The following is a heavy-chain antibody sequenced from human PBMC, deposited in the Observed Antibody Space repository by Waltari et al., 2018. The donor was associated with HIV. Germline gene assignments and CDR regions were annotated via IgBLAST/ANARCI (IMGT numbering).Heavy chain of an antibody. V-gene: IGHV4-39*07. CDR1: GVFVGRSHYY. J-gene: IGHJ4*02. D-gene: IGHD1-26*01. Sequence: QLQLQESGPGLVKPSETLSLTCTVSGVFVGRSHYYWAWIRQPPGKGLEWIGTISYSETTNFTYTGSTNYNPSLKSRVTISIETSKNYLSLKLNSVTAADTAMYYCARAYSPAWLSGYWGQGTLVTVSS. CDR3: ARAYSPAWLSGY. CDR2: ISYSETTNFTYTGST.